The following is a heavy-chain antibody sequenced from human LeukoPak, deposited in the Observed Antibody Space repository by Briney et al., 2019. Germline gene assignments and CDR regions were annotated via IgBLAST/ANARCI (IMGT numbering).Heavy chain of an antibody. CDR3: ARGYYGMDL. CDR2: INPKTGDT. V-gene: IGHV1-2*02. CDR1: GYTFIGQY. Sequence: ASVTVSCKASGYTFIGQYLYWARQTPGQGLEWMGWINPKTGDTDSAQNFQGRVTMTRDTSVSTVYMELSRLTSDDTAAYYCARGYYGMDLWGQGTTVTVSS. J-gene: IGHJ6*02.